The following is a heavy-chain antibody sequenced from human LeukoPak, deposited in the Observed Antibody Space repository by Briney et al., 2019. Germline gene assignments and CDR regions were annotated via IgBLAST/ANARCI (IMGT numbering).Heavy chain of an antibody. Sequence: GGSLRLSCAASGFTFSNAWMSWVRRAPGKGLEWIGRIKSKTDGGTTDYAAPVKGRFTISRDDSKDTLYLQMNSLKTEDTAVYYCTTDLKVDYDILTGYYLNDYWGQGTLVTVSS. J-gene: IGHJ4*02. CDR3: TTDLKVDYDILTGYYLNDY. CDR2: IKSKTDGGTT. D-gene: IGHD3-9*01. V-gene: IGHV3-15*01. CDR1: GFTFSNAW.